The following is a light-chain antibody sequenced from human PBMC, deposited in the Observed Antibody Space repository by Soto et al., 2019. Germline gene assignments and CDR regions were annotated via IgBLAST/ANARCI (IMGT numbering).Light chain of an antibody. CDR2: GAS. CDR3: QQYNNWRGT. J-gene: IGKJ1*01. Sequence: EIVMTQSPATLSVSPGERATLSCRASQSVSSNLAWYQQKPGQAPRLLIYGASTRATGIPARFSGSRSGTEFPLTISSLQSEDFAVYYCQQYNNWRGTFGQGTKVEIK. V-gene: IGKV3-15*01. CDR1: QSVSSN.